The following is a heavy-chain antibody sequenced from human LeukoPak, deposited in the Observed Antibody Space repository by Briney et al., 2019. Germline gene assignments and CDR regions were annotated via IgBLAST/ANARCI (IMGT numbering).Heavy chain of an antibody. V-gene: IGHV1-2*02. Sequence: GASVEVSCKASGYTFTSYGISWVRQAPGQGLEWMGWINPNSGGTNYAQKFQGRVTMTRDTSISTAYMELSRLRSDDTAVYYCARISIAAADYWGQGTLVTVSS. CDR2: INPNSGGT. D-gene: IGHD6-13*01. CDR3: ARISIAAADY. CDR1: GYTFTSYG. J-gene: IGHJ4*02.